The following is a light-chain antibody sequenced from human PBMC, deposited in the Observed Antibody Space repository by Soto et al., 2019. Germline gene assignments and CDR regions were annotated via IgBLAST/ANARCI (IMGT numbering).Light chain of an antibody. CDR3: QVWDSSSDHPDVV. CDR2: YDS. CDR1: NIGSKS. V-gene: IGLV3-21*04. Sequence: SYELTQPPSVSVAPGKTARITCGGNNIGSKSVHWYQQKPGQAPVLVIYYDSDRPSWIPERFSGSNSGNTATLTISRVEAGDEAYYYCQVWDSSSDHPDVVFGGGTKLTVL. J-gene: IGLJ2*01.